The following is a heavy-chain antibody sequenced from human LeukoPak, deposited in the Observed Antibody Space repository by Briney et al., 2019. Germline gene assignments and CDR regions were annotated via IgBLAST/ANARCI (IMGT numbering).Heavy chain of an antibody. CDR3: ARGEIVPLLWSTFDY. Sequence: ASVKVSCKASGYTFTSYGLSWVRQAPGQGLEWMGWISGYNGNTNYAQKFQGRVTMTTDTSTSTAYTELRSLRSDDTAVYYCARGEIVPLLWSTFDYWGQGTLVTVSS. CDR1: GYTFTSYG. D-gene: IGHD3-10*01. V-gene: IGHV1-18*01. J-gene: IGHJ4*02. CDR2: ISGYNGNT.